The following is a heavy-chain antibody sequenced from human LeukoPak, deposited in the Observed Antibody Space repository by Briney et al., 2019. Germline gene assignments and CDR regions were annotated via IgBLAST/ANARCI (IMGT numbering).Heavy chain of an antibody. CDR1: GFTFSSYT. J-gene: IGHJ4*02. CDR2: IYYSGST. Sequence: LRLSCAASGFTFSSYTMSWIRQPPGKGLEWIGYIYYSGSTYYNPSLKSRVTISVDTSKNQFSLKLSSVTAADTAVYYCARDSSGYYYYWGQGTLVTVSS. CDR3: ARDSSGYYYY. V-gene: IGHV4-30-4*01. D-gene: IGHD3-22*01.